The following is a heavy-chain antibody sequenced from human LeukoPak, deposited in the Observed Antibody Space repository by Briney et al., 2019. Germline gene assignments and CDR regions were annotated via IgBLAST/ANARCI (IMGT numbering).Heavy chain of an antibody. D-gene: IGHD6-13*01. Sequence: GGSLRLSCAASGFAFSSYGMHWVRQAPGKGLEWVAVIWYDGSNKYYADSVKGRFTISRDNSKNTLYLQMNSLRAEDTAVYYCARDRGSSWYNWFDPWGQGTLVTVSS. J-gene: IGHJ5*02. CDR3: ARDRGSSWYNWFDP. V-gene: IGHV3-33*01. CDR2: IWYDGSNK. CDR1: GFAFSSYG.